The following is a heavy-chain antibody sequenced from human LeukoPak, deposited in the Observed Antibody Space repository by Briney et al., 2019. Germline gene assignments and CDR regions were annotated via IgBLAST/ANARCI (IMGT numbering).Heavy chain of an antibody. D-gene: IGHD3-10*01. CDR1: GGTFSSYA. CDR2: IIPIFGTA. CDR3: ARFFYGSGGRNWFDP. V-gene: IGHV1-69*13. Sequence: SVTVSCKASGGTFSSYAISWVRQAPGQGLEWMGGIIPIFGTANYAQKFQGRVTITADESTSTAYMELSSLRSEDTAVYYCARFFYGSGGRNWFDPWGQGTLVTVSS. J-gene: IGHJ5*02.